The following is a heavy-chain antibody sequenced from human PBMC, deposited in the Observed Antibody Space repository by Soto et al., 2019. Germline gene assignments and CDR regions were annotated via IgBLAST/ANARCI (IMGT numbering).Heavy chain of an antibody. Sequence: QVQLVQSGAEVKKPGASVKLSCKASGYTFPNYYIHWVRQAPGQGLEWMAIINPNGGSTNYAQKFQGRVTLTRDTSTSTVYMALSSLKSEDTAVYYCARGLAAGDYWGQGTLVTVSS. J-gene: IGHJ4*02. CDR2: INPNGGST. V-gene: IGHV1-46*01. D-gene: IGHD6-13*01. CDR1: GYTFPNYY. CDR3: ARGLAAGDY.